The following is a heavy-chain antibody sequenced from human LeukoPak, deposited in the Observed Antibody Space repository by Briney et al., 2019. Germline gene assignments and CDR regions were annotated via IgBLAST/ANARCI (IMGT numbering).Heavy chain of an antibody. J-gene: IGHJ5*02. V-gene: IGHV3-7*01. D-gene: IGHD2-15*01. CDR2: IKQDGSET. CDR3: ARGGGWNWFDP. CDR1: GFIFSNYW. Sequence: GGSLRLSCATSGFIFSNYWMSWVRQAPGKGLEWVANIKQDGSETYYVDSVKGRFTISRDDAKNSLYLQMNSPRAEDTAVYYCARGGGWNWFDPWGQGTLVTVSS.